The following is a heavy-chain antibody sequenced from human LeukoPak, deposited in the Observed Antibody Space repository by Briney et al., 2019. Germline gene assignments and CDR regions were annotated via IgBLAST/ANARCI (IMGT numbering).Heavy chain of an antibody. Sequence: ASVKVSCKASGYAFTSYGISWVRQAPGQGLEWMGWINPNGGGTTYAQKFQGWVTMTRDTSISTAYMELSRLRSDDTAVYYCARVRIWFGAPDYYGMDVWGQGTTVTVSS. CDR1: GYAFTSYG. V-gene: IGHV1-2*04. CDR2: INPNGGGT. D-gene: IGHD3-10*01. CDR3: ARVRIWFGAPDYYGMDV. J-gene: IGHJ6*02.